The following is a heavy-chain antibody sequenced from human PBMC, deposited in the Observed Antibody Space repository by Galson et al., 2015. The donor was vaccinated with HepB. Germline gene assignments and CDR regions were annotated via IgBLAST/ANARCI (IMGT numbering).Heavy chain of an antibody. V-gene: IGHV3-21*01. Sequence: SLRLSCAASGFTFSSYSMNWVRQAPGKGLEWVSSISSSSSYIYYADSVKGRFTISRDNAKNSLYLQMNSLRAEDTAVYYCARDAPPGAAAEDWFDPWGQGTLVTVSS. D-gene: IGHD6-13*01. CDR3: ARDAPPGAAAEDWFDP. J-gene: IGHJ5*02. CDR1: GFTFSSYS. CDR2: ISSSSSYI.